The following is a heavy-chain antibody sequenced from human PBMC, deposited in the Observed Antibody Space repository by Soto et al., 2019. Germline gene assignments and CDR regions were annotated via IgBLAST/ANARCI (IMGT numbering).Heavy chain of an antibody. CDR2: IKSLSDGGTT. V-gene: IGHV3-15*07. Sequence: EVQLVESGGGLVKPGGSLRLSCEASGFSFTDAWMNWVRQPPGQGLEWVARIKSLSDGGTTDYATSVKDRFTISRDDSKNTVYLQMNRLRTDDTGVYYCMQWLDGRWGQGTLVSVS. CDR3: MQWLDGR. D-gene: IGHD6-19*01. J-gene: IGHJ4*02. CDR1: GFSFTDAW.